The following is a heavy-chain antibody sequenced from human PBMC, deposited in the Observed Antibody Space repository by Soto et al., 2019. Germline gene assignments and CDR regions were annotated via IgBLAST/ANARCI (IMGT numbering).Heavy chain of an antibody. Sequence: QVQLVQSGAEVKKPGSSVKVSCKASGGTFSSYAISWVRQAPGQGLEWMGGLIPIFGTANYAQKFQGRVTITADESTSTAYMELSSLRSEDTAVYYCQMATQVNPKVFYFDYWGQGTLVTVSS. CDR3: QMATQVNPKVFYFDY. J-gene: IGHJ4*02. CDR1: GGTFSSYA. CDR2: LIPIFGTA. D-gene: IGHD2-15*01. V-gene: IGHV1-69*01.